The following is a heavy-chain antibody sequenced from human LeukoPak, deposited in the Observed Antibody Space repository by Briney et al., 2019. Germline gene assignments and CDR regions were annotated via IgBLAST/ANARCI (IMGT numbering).Heavy chain of an antibody. CDR2: IYYSGST. J-gene: IGHJ4*02. CDR3: ARVLSRGGAAAGPYYFDY. D-gene: IGHD6-13*01. V-gene: IGHV4-59*01. Sequence: PSETLSLTCTVSGGSISSYYWSWIRQPPGKGLEWIGYIYYSGSTNYNPSLKSRVTISVDTSKNQFSLKLSSVTAADTAVYYCARVLSRGGAAAGPYYFDYWGQGTLVTDSS. CDR1: GGSISSYY.